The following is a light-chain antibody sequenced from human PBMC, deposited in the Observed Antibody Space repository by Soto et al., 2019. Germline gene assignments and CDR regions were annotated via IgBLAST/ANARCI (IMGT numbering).Light chain of an antibody. CDR1: QRVTNSD. J-gene: IGKJ4*01. CDR2: ATS. V-gene: IGKV3D-20*02. CDR3: QHRSNWPA. Sequence: EIVLTQSPGTLSLSPGERATLSCRASQRVTNSDLAWSQQKPGQAPRLLIYATSTTATGIPARFSGSGSGTDFTLTISSLEPEDFALYYCQHRSNWPAFGGGTKVDIK.